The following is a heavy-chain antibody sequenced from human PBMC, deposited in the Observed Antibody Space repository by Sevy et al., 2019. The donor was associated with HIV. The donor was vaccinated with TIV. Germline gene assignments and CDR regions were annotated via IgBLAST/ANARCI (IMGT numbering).Heavy chain of an antibody. Sequence: GGSLRLSCAASGFTFSSYAMHWVHQAPGKGLEWVAVISYDGSNKYYADSVKGRFTISRDNSKNTLYLQMNSLRAEDTAVYYCARDGGEVVPAALYYYYGMHVLGQGTTVTVSS. J-gene: IGHJ6*02. V-gene: IGHV3-30-3*01. D-gene: IGHD2-2*01. CDR1: GFTFSSYA. CDR2: ISYDGSNK. CDR3: ARDGGEVVPAALYYYYGMHV.